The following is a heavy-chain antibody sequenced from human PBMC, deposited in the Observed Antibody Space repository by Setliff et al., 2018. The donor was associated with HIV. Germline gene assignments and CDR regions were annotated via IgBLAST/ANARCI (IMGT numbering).Heavy chain of an antibody. CDR3: ARLIHTGLLYFDL. D-gene: IGHD2-8*02. CDR2: IFSSGST. J-gene: IGHJ4*02. V-gene: IGHV4-4*09. CDR1: GDSISSYS. Sequence: KPSETLSLTCTVSGDSISSYSWNWIRQSPGGGLEWIGFIFSSGSTKYNPSLQSRVTMSLDTSRDQFSLNLRSVTAADTAVYFCARLIHTGLLYFDLWGLGTLVTVSS.